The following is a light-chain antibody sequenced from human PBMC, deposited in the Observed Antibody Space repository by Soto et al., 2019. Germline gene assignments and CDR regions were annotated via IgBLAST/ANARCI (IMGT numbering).Light chain of an antibody. CDR2: EVS. V-gene: IGLV2-23*02. J-gene: IGLJ2*01. CDR3: CSHAGDSNFVR. CDR1: SSDVGNYKY. Sequence: QSALTQPASVSGSPGQSITISCTGTSSDVGNYKYVSWYQQHPGKAPKLMIYEVSNRPSGVSNRFSGSKSGNTASLTISGLQAEDEADYYCCSHAGDSNFVRFGGGTKLTVL.